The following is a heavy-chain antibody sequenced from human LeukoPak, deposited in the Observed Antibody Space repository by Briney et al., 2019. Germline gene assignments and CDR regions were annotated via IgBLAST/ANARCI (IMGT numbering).Heavy chain of an antibody. V-gene: IGHV4-34*01. CDR2: INHSEST. D-gene: IGHD2-15*01. Sequence: SETLSLTCAVSGGSFSGYYWSWIRQPPGKGLEWIGEINHSESTNYNPSLKSRVGISVDTSKNRLSLKLTSVAAADTAVYYCARGLRSVISSGHWFDPWGQGSLVTVSS. J-gene: IGHJ5*02. CDR3: ARGLRSVISSGHWFDP. CDR1: GGSFSGYY.